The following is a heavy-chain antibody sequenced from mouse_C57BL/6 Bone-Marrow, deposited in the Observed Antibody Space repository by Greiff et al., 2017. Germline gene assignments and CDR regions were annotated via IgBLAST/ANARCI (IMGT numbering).Heavy chain of an antibody. J-gene: IGHJ2*01. CDR3: TTDFDY. Sequence: EVKVVESGAELVRPGASVKLSCTASGFNIKDDYMHWVKQRPEQGLEWIGWIDPENGDTEYASKFQGKATITADTSSNTAYLQLSSLTSEDTAVYYFTTDFDYWGQGTTLTVSS. V-gene: IGHV14-4*01. CDR1: GFNIKDDY. CDR2: IDPENGDT.